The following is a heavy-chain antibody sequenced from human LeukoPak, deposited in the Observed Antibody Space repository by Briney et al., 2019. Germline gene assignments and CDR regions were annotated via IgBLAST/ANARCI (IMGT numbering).Heavy chain of an antibody. CDR2: IGTAGEI. Sequence: GGSLRLSCAASGFTFSSYDIHWVRQATGKGLEWVSGIGTAGEIYYPGSVKGRFTISRENAKNSLYLQMNSLRAGDTAVYYCAREEEVGATLYYYYYYYMDVWGKGTTVTISS. V-gene: IGHV3-13*01. CDR1: GFTFSSYD. CDR3: AREEEVGATLYYYYYYYMDV. D-gene: IGHD1-26*01. J-gene: IGHJ6*03.